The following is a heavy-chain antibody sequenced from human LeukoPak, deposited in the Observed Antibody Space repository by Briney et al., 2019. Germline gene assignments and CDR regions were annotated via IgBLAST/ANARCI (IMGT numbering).Heavy chain of an antibody. CDR3: AKPGGAIAVAGVDY. D-gene: IGHD6-19*01. CDR1: GFTFSSYG. Sequence: PGRSLRLSCAASGFTFSSYGMHWVRQAPGKGLEWVAVISYDGSNKYYADSVKGRFTISRDNSKNTLYLQMSSLRAEDTAVYYCAKPGGAIAVAGVDYWGQGTLVTVSS. V-gene: IGHV3-30*18. CDR2: ISYDGSNK. J-gene: IGHJ4*02.